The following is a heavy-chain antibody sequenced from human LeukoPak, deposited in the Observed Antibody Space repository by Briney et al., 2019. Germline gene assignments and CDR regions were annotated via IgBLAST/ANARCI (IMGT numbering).Heavy chain of an antibody. CDR1: GFTVSSNY. J-gene: IGHJ3*02. V-gene: IGHV3-66*01. CDR2: IYSGGST. D-gene: IGHD4-17*01. CDR3: ARDVVTTLAFGI. Sequence: GGSLRLSCAASGFTVSSNYMSWVRQAPGKGLEWVSVIYSGGSTYYADSVKGRFTISRDNSKNTLYLQMNSLRAEDTAVYYCARDVVTTLAFGIWGQGTMVTVSS.